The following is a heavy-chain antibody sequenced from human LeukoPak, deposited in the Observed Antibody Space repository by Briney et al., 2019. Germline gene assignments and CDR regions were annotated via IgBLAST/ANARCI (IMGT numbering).Heavy chain of an antibody. CDR1: GGSISTYY. Sequence: SETLSLTCTVSGGSISTYYWSWIRQPPGKGLEWIGYIYYSGTTNYNPSLKSRVTISVDTSKNQFSLKLSSVTAADTAVYYCARGGDYYGSGTYYAFDPWGQGTLVTVSS. CDR2: IYYSGTT. J-gene: IGHJ5*02. D-gene: IGHD3-10*01. V-gene: IGHV4-59*01. CDR3: ARGGDYYGSGTYYAFDP.